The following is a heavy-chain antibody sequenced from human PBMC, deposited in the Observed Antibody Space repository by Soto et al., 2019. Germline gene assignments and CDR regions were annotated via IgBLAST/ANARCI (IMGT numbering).Heavy chain of an antibody. Sequence: PSETLSLTCTVSGGSITSGDNYWSWIRQPPGKGLEWIGYIYYSGHTYYNPSLKSRLTISVDTSKNQFSLKLSSVTAADTAVYYCAGQDTAMVHLDYWGQGTLVTVSS. J-gene: IGHJ4*02. CDR1: GGSITSGDNY. D-gene: IGHD5-18*01. CDR3: AGQDTAMVHLDY. V-gene: IGHV4-30-4*01. CDR2: IYYSGHT.